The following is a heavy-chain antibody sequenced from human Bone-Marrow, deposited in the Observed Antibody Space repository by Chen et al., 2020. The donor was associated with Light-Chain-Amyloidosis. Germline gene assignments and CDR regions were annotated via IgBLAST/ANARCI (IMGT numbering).Heavy chain of an antibody. CDR2: IYPDDSDA. J-gene: IGHJ4*02. Sequence: EVQLEQSGPEVKKPGESLKISCKGSGYTFPNYWTGWVRQMPGKGLEWMGVIYPDDSDARYSPSCERQVTISADKSITTAYLQWRSLKASDTAMYYCARRRDGYNFDYWGQGTLVTGSS. CDR3: ARRRDGYNFDY. V-gene: IGHV5-51*01. D-gene: IGHD5-12*01. CDR1: GYTFPNYW.